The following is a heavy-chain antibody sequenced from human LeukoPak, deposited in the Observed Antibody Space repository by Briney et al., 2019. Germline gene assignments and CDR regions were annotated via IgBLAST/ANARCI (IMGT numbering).Heavy chain of an antibody. D-gene: IGHD6-19*01. J-gene: IGHJ4*02. Sequence: GGSLRLSCAASGFTFDDYAMHWVRQAPGKGLEWVSGISWNSGSIGYADSVKGRFTISRDNSKNTLDLQMNSLRGEDTAVYYCAHIALWLLPHDYWGQGTLVTVSS. CDR1: GFTFDDYA. CDR3: AHIALWLLPHDY. V-gene: IGHV3-9*01. CDR2: ISWNSGSI.